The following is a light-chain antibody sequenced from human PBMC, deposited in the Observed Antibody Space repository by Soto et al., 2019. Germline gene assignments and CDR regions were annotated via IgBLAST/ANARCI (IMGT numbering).Light chain of an antibody. Sequence: EIVLTQSPGTLSLSPGERATLSCRASQSVSSSYLAWYQQKPGQAPRLLIYGASSRATGIPDRFSGSGSGTDFTHTISRLEPEDFAVYYCQQYGSSWTFGQVTKVEIK. CDR1: QSVSSSY. J-gene: IGKJ1*01. CDR2: GAS. V-gene: IGKV3-20*01. CDR3: QQYGSSWT.